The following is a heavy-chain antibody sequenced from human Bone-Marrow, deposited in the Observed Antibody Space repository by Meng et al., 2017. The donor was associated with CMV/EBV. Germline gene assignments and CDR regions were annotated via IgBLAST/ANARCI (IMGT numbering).Heavy chain of an antibody. CDR3: ARIPVPPAEWADY. V-gene: IGHV4-39*07. D-gene: IGHD2-2*01. Sequence: SETLSLTCTVSGGSISSSCYYWGRIRQPPGKGLEWIGSIYYSGSTYYNPSLKSRVTISVDTSKNKFSLKLSSVTAADTAVYYCARIPVPPAEWADYWGQGTLVTVSS. J-gene: IGHJ4*02. CDR2: IYYSGST. CDR1: GGSISSSCYY.